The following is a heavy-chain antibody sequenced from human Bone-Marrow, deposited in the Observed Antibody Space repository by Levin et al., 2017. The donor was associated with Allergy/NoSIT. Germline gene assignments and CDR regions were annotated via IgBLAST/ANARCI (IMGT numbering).Heavy chain of an antibody. CDR2: INSDGSST. V-gene: IGHV3-74*01. CDR3: ARDRVPTTVTYFDL. J-gene: IGHJ2*01. Sequence: GESLKISCAASGFTFSSYWMHWVRQAPGKGLVWVSRINSDGSSTSYADSVKGRFTISRDNAKNTLYLQMNSLRAEDTAVYYCARDRVPTTVTYFDLWGRGTLVTVSS. D-gene: IGHD4-17*01. CDR1: GFTFSSYW.